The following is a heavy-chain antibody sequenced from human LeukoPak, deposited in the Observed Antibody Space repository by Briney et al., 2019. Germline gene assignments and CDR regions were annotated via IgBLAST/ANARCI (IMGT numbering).Heavy chain of an antibody. V-gene: IGHV4-59*11. Sequence: SETLSLTCTVSGGSFTSHYWSWVRQPPGKRLEWIGYIYYSGTTDYNPSLKSRVTISVDTSKNQFSLKLSSVTAADTAVYYCARGFTYYYDHPFDPWGQGTLVTVSS. D-gene: IGHD3-22*01. CDR3: ARGFTYYYDHPFDP. CDR1: GGSFTSHY. CDR2: IYYSGTT. J-gene: IGHJ5*02.